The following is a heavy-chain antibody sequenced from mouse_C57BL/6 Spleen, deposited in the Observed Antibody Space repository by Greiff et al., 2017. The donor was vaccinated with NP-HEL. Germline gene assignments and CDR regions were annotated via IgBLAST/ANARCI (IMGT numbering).Heavy chain of an antibody. J-gene: IGHJ4*01. CDR2: INPNYGTT. V-gene: IGHV1-39*01. CDR1: GYSFTDYK. D-gene: IGHD2-4*01. CDR3: ARSHDYPFRAMDD. Sequence: VQLKQSGPELVKPGASVKISCKASGYSFTDYKMNWVKQSTGKSLEWIGVINPNYGTTSYNQKFKGKATLTVDQSSSTAYMQLNSLTSEDSAVYYCARSHDYPFRAMDDWGQGTSVTVSS.